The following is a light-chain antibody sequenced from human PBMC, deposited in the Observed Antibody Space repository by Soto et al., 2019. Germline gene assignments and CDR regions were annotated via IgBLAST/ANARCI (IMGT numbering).Light chain of an antibody. CDR1: QNIRSW. V-gene: IGKV1-5*01. CDR3: QQYNTYSVT. CDR2: DAS. J-gene: IGKJ1*01. Sequence: DIQITQSPSTLSASVGDRVTITCRASQNIRSWLAWYQQKPGKAPKLLIYDASNLEGGVPSRFSGSGYGTEFNLTISSLQTDDFATYYCQQYNTYSVTFGQGTKVDIK.